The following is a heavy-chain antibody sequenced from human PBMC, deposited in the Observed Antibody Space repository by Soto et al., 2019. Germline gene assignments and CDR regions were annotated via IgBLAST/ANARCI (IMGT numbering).Heavy chain of an antibody. CDR1: GYTFTSYG. Sequence: ASVKVSCKASGYTFTSYGISWVRQAPGQGLEWMGWISAYNGNTNYAQKLQGRVTMTTDTSTSTAYMELRSLRSDDTAVYYCARVRPCSSTSCHSALYGMDVWGQGTTVTVSS. V-gene: IGHV1-18*01. D-gene: IGHD2-2*01. J-gene: IGHJ6*02. CDR2: ISAYNGNT. CDR3: ARVRPCSSTSCHSALYGMDV.